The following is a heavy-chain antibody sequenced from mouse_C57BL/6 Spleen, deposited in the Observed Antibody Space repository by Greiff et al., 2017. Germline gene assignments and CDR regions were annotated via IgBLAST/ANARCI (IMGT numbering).Heavy chain of an antibody. Sequence: VQLQQPGAELVKPGASVKLSCKASGYTFTSYWMHWVKQRPGQGLEWIGMIHPNSGSTNYNEKFKSKATLTVDKSSSTAYMQLSSLTSEDSAVYYGARSHDYDDYFDYWGQGTTLTVSS. J-gene: IGHJ2*01. CDR3: ARSHDYDDYFDY. D-gene: IGHD2-4*01. V-gene: IGHV1-64*01. CDR2: IHPNSGST. CDR1: GYTFTSYW.